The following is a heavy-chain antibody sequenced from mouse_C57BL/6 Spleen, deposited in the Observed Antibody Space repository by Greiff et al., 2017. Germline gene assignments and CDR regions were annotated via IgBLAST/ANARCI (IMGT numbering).Heavy chain of an antibody. CDR1: GYTFTSYW. Sequence: QVQLQQPGAELVMPGASVKLSCKASGYTFTSYWMHWVKQRPGQGLEWIGEIDPSDSYTNYNQKFKGKSTLTVDKSSSTAYMQLSSLSSEDSAVYYCARSYDSYGYFDVWGTGTTVTVSS. CDR3: ARSYDSYGYFDV. V-gene: IGHV1-69*01. CDR2: IDPSDSYT. J-gene: IGHJ1*03. D-gene: IGHD2-4*01.